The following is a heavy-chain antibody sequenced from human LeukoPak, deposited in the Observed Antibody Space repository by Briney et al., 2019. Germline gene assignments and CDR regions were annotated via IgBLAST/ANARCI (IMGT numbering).Heavy chain of an antibody. Sequence: GGSLRLSCAASGFTFTTYAMIWVRRAPGKGLEWVSGISGSGDATYYADSVKGRFTISRDNSENTVYQQVKSLRADDTAVYYCARLSGTSGTTSRVLDYWGQGALVTVSS. D-gene: IGHD1-1*01. CDR3: ARLSGTSGTTSRVLDY. CDR2: ISGSGDAT. CDR1: GFTFTTYA. V-gene: IGHV3-23*01. J-gene: IGHJ4*02.